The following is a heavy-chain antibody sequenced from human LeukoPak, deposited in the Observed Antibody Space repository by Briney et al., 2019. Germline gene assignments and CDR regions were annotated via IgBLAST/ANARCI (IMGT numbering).Heavy chain of an antibody. CDR2: INTDGTVT. CDR1: GFTFSKYW. V-gene: IGHV3-74*01. D-gene: IGHD6-19*01. J-gene: IGHJ4*02. Sequence: GGSLRPSCAASGFTFSKYWMLWVRQAPGKGLESVSRINTDGTVTTYADPVKGRFTVSRDNADNTMFLQMNSVRDEDTAVYYCATKQWLAPPPDSWGQGTPVTVSS. CDR3: ATKQWLAPPPDS.